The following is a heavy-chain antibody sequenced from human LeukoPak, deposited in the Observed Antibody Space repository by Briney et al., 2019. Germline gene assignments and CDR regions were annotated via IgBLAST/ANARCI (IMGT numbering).Heavy chain of an antibody. D-gene: IGHD3-16*01. CDR1: GFIFSSYG. J-gene: IGHJ4*02. Sequence: GGSLRLSCAASGFIFSSYGMHWVRQAPGKGLEWVAFIRYGGSDKYYADSVRGRFTISRDNSKNTLYLQMNSLRAEDTAVYYCARGDAFSGDHWGQGTLVTVSS. CDR3: ARGDAFSGDH. V-gene: IGHV3-30*02. CDR2: IRYGGSDK.